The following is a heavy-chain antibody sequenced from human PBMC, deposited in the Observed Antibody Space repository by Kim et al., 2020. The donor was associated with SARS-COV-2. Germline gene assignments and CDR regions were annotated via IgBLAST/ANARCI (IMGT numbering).Heavy chain of an antibody. D-gene: IGHD3-22*01. J-gene: IGHJ3*02. CDR1: GFTFTSSA. CDR2: IVVGSGNT. CDR3: AAELRYYYASSGPRTNAFDI. Sequence: SVKVSCKASGFTFTSSAVQWVRQARGQRLEWIGWIVVGSGNTNYAQKFQERVTITRDMSTSTAYMELSSLRSEDTAVYYCAAELRYYYASSGPRTNAFDIWGQGTMVTVSS. V-gene: IGHV1-58*01.